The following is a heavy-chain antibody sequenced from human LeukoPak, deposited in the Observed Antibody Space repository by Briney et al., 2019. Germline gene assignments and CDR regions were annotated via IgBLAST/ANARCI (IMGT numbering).Heavy chain of an antibody. CDR2: IKQDGSEK. D-gene: IGHD5-18*01. CDR3: ARETATDAFDI. J-gene: IGHJ3*02. Sequence: GGSLRLSCAASGFTFSSYWMSWVRQAPGKGLEWVANIKQDGSEKYYVDSVKGRFTISRDNAKNSVYLQMNSLRAEDTAVYYCARETATDAFDIWGQGTMVTVSS. CDR1: GFTFSSYW. V-gene: IGHV3-7*01.